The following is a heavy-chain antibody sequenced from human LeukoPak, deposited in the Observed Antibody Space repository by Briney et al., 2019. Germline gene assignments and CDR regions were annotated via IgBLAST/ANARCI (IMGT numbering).Heavy chain of an antibody. CDR2: IFSNDEK. D-gene: IGHD3-22*01. Sequence: ESGPVLVKPTETLTLTCTFSGFSLSNARMGVSWIRQPPGKALEWLAHIFSNDEKSYSTSLKSRLTISKDTSKSQVVLTMTNMDPVDTATYYCARIQRYYDSGGYFRFDYWGQGTLVTVSS. CDR3: ARIQRYYDSGGYFRFDY. CDR1: GFSLSNARMG. J-gene: IGHJ4*02. V-gene: IGHV2-26*01.